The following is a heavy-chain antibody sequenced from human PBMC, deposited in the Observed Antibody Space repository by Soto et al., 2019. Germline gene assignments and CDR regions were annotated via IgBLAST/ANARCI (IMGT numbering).Heavy chain of an antibody. V-gene: IGHV4-30-2*01. CDR3: ARGYGDYVVFDY. CDR2: IYHSGST. Sequence: TSETLSLTCAISGGSISSGGYSWSWIRQPPGKGLEWIGYIYHSGSTYYNPSLKSRVTISVDRSKNQFSLKLSSVTAADTAVYYCARGYGDYVVFDYWGQGTLVTVSS. J-gene: IGHJ4*02. D-gene: IGHD4-17*01. CDR1: GGSISSGGYS.